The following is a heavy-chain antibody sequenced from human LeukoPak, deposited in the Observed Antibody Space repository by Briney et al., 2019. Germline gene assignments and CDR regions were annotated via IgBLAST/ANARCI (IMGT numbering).Heavy chain of an antibody. Sequence: PGGSLRLSCAAPGFTVSSNYMSWVRQAPGKGLEWVSVIYSGGSTYYADSVKGRFTISRDNTKNTLYLQMNSLRVEDTAVYYCTRDTTCGMDVWGQGTTVTVSS. CDR1: GFTVSSNY. CDR3: TRDTTCGMDV. CDR2: IYSGGST. V-gene: IGHV3-53*01. J-gene: IGHJ6*02. D-gene: IGHD1-1*01.